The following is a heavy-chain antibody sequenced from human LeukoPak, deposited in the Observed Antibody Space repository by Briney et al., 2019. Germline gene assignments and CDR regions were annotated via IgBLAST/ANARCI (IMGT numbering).Heavy chain of an antibody. J-gene: IGHJ5*02. D-gene: IGHD3-10*01. CDR3: AKDYSKTSYYGSGTYYRPNWFDP. Sequence: GGSLRLSCAASGFTFNNYSMNWVRQAPGKGLEWVSSISSRSNYIYYPDSVKGRFTISRDNSKSTVYLQMNSLRAEDAAVYYCAKDYSKTSYYGSGTYYRPNWFDPWGQGTLVTVSS. CDR2: ISSRSNYI. V-gene: IGHV3-21*01. CDR1: GFTFNNYS.